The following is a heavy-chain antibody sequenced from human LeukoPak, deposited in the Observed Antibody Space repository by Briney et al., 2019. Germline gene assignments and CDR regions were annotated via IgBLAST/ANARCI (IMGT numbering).Heavy chain of an antibody. Sequence: GGSLRLSCAASGFTFSDYYMSWIRQAPGKGLEWVSYISSSGSTIYYADSVKGRFTISRDNAKNSPYLQMNSLRAEDTAVYYCARDVDTAMWFDPWGQGTLVTVSS. V-gene: IGHV3-11*01. CDR1: GFTFSDYY. CDR3: ARDVDTAMWFDP. D-gene: IGHD5-18*01. CDR2: ISSSGSTI. J-gene: IGHJ5*02.